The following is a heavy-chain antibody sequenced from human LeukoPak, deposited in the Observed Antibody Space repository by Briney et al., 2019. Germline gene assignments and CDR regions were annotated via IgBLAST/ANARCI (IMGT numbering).Heavy chain of an antibody. CDR1: GFTFSSYA. V-gene: IGHV3-23*01. CDR2: ISGSGGST. Sequence: PGGSLRLSCAASGFTFSSYAMSWVRQAPGKGLECVLAISGSGGSTYYADSVKGRFTISRDNSKNTLYLQMNSLRAEDTAVYYCAKAIVGATGYFDYWGQGTLVTVSS. D-gene: IGHD1-26*01. CDR3: AKAIVGATGYFDY. J-gene: IGHJ4*02.